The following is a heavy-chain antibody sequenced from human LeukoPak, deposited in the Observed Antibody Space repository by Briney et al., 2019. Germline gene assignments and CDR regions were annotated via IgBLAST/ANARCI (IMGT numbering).Heavy chain of an antibody. D-gene: IGHD6-13*01. CDR3: ACSRTPYSSSSP. V-gene: IGHV4-39*01. CDR2: IYYSGST. Sequence: SETLSLTCTVSGGSISSSSYYWGWIRQPPGKGLEWIGSIYYSGSTYYNPSLKSRVTISVDTSKNQFSLKLSSVSAADTAVYYCACSRTPYSSSSPWGQGTLVTVSS. CDR1: GGSISSSSYY. J-gene: IGHJ5*02.